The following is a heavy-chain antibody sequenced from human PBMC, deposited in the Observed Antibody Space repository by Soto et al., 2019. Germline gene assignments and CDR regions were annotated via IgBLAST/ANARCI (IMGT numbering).Heavy chain of an antibody. CDR3: AKDSSPDSYYYGMDV. CDR2: ISCSGGST. Sequence: WGSLRLSCAASGFTFSSYAMSWFRQAPGKGLGWVSAISCSGGSTYYADSVKGRFTISRDNSKNTLYLQMNSLRAEDTAVYYCAKDSSPDSYYYGMDVWGQGITVTVSS. J-gene: IGHJ6*01. CDR1: GFTFSSYA. V-gene: IGHV3-23*01.